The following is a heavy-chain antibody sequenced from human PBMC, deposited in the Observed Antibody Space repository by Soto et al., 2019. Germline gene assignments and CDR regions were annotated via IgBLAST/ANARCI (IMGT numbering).Heavy chain of an antibody. V-gene: IGHV4-59*01. Sequence: SETLSLTCTVSGGSISSYYWSWIRQPPGKGLEWIGYIYYSGSTNYNPSLKSRVTISVDTSKNQFSLKLSSVTAADTAVYYCARSYRDGYNLLDYWGQGTLVTVSS. CDR2: IYYSGST. J-gene: IGHJ4*02. D-gene: IGHD5-12*01. CDR3: ARSYRDGYNLLDY. CDR1: GGSISSYY.